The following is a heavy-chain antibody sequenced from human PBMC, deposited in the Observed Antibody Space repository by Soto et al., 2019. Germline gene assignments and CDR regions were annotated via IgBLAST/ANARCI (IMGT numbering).Heavy chain of an antibody. CDR1: GFTFSNVW. Sequence: EVQLVESGGGLVKPGGSLRLSCAASGFTFSNVWMNWVRQAPGKGLEWVGRIKSKTDGGTTDYAAHVKGRFTISREDSKNTLYLQMNSLKTDDTAVYYGTPLALKYISGWDEFSEWGQGTLVTVSS. CDR3: TPLALKYISGWDEFSE. V-gene: IGHV3-15*07. CDR2: IKSKTDGGTT. J-gene: IGHJ4*02. D-gene: IGHD6-25*01.